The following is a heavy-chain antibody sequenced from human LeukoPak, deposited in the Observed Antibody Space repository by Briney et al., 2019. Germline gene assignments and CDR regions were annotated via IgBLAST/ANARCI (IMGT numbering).Heavy chain of an antibody. CDR2: IGIDSGNT. D-gene: IGHD5-24*01. CDR3: ARDYKYAFDN. J-gene: IGHJ4*02. CDR1: GFTFSDYS. V-gene: IGHV3-48*01. Sequence: GSLRLSCAGSGFTFSDYSMNWVRQAPGKGLEWISYIGIDSGNTNYADSVKGRFTISGDKAKNSLYLQMNSLRVEDTAVYYCARDYKYAFDNWGQGTLVTVSS.